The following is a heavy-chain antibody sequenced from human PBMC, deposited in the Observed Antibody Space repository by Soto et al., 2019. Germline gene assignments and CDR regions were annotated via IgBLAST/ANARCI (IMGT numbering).Heavy chain of an antibody. J-gene: IGHJ4*02. CDR3: AKDATRTDGWYHFDY. CDR2: ISNTGDLI. V-gene: IGHV3-23*01. Sequence: GSLRLSCAASGFTFSYFAMGWVRQAPRKGLEWVSVISNTGDLIYYADSVRGRFTISRDNSKNTLFLQMNSLRAEDTAVYFCAKDATRTDGWYHFDYWGQGALVTVSS. D-gene: IGHD6-19*01. CDR1: GFTFSYFA.